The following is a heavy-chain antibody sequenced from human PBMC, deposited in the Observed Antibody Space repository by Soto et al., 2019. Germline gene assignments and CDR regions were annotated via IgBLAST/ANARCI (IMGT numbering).Heavy chain of an antibody. J-gene: IGHJ4*02. CDR1: GFTFSNYI. V-gene: IGHV3-30-3*01. CDR2: ILDDGNNK. Sequence: QVQLVESGGGVVQPGRSLRLSCAASGFTFSNYIMHWVRQAPGKGLEWVAFILDDGNNKYYADSVKGRFTISRDNSKNTLYLQMNSLRTEDTAVYYCARDDEGGSYCDLGYWGQGTLVTVFS. D-gene: IGHD3-10*01. CDR3: ARDDEGGSYCDLGY.